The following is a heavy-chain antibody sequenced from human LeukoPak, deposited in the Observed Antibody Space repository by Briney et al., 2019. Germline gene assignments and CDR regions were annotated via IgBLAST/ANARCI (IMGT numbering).Heavy chain of an antibody. J-gene: IGHJ4*02. D-gene: IGHD2-21*01. CDR2: ISSSATTT. V-gene: IGHV3-11*01. CDR1: GFTFHDYY. CDR3: AKDPYLWAYFDY. Sequence: GSLRLSCAASGFTFHDYYMSWIRQAPGKGLEWVSYISSSATTTYYADSVKGRFTISRDNSKNTLYLQMNSLRAEDTAIYYCAKDPYLWAYFDYWGQGTLVTVSS.